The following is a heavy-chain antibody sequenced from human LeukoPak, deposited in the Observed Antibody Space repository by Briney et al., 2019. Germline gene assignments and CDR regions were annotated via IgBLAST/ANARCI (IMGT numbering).Heavy chain of an antibody. CDR3: ARTGITGTTNYYYYYMDV. V-gene: IGHV4-59*08. CDR2: IYYSGSN. J-gene: IGHJ6*03. Sequence: SETLSLTCTVSGGSISRYYWSWIRQPPGKGLEWIGYIYYSGSNKYNPSLKSRVTISADPSKNQFSLKLSSVTAADTAIYYCARTGITGTTNYYYYYMDVWGKGTTVTVSS. D-gene: IGHD1-7*01. CDR1: GGSISRYY.